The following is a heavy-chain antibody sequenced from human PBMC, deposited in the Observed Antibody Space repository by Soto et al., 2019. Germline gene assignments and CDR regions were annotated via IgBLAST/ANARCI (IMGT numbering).Heavy chain of an antibody. CDR3: AHTRYSISSFDY. CDR1: DFSLTPEDVG. J-gene: IGHJ4*02. V-gene: IGHV2-5*02. CDR2: VYWDDDK. Sequence: SGPTLVNPTQTLTLTCTFSDFSLTPEDVGVAWIRQFPGKALDWLAVVYWDDDKRYSPSLKSRLTITKDTSKNQVFLTMSNMDPVDTATYYCAHTRYSISSFDYWGQGTLVTVSS. D-gene: IGHD6-6*01.